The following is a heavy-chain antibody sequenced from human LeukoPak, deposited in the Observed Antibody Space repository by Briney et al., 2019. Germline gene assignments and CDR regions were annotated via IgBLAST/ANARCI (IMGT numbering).Heavy chain of an antibody. D-gene: IGHD2-2*01. CDR1: GFTFSSYS. CDR2: ISSSSSYI. V-gene: IGHV3-21*01. Sequence: PGGSLRLSCAASGFTFSSYSMNWVRQAPGKGLEWVSSISSSSSYIYYADSVKGRFTISRDNAKNSLYLQMNSLRAEDTAVYYCARQGIVVVPAAGGGFLLDYWGQGTLVTVSS. J-gene: IGHJ4*02. CDR3: ARQGIVVVPAAGGGFLLDY.